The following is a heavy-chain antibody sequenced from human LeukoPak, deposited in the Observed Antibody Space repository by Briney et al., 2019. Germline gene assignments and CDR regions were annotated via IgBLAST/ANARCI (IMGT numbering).Heavy chain of an antibody. CDR3: ARGSAGNTYNWFDA. D-gene: IGHD1-7*01. J-gene: IGHJ5*02. V-gene: IGHV3-21*06. CDR2: ISTGSTFI. Sequence: GGSLRLSCVASGFTFTSYSMNWVCQAPGPGLEWVSSISTGSTFIYHADSVKVRFTISRENADNSVYLQMSSLRAEDTAVCYCARGSAGNTYNWFDAWGQGTLVTVSS. CDR1: GFTFTSYS.